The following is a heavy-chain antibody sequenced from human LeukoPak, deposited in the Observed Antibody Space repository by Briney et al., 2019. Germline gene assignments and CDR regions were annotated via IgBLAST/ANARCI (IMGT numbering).Heavy chain of an antibody. CDR2: FDPEDGET. Sequence: ASVKVSCKVSGYTLTELSMHWVRQAPGKGLEWMGGFDPEDGETIYAQKFQGRVTMTEDTSTDTAYMELSSLGSEDTAVYYCATIASRERYFQHWGQGTLVTVSS. CDR1: GYTLTELS. V-gene: IGHV1-24*01. CDR3: ATIASRERYFQH. J-gene: IGHJ1*01. D-gene: IGHD2-21*01.